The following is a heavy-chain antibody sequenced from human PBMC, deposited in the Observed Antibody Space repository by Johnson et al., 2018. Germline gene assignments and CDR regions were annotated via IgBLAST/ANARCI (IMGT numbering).Heavy chain of an antibody. V-gene: IGHV4-34*01. CDR3: ARGGGGYCSGGSCPRPYYSYYYMDV. CDR2: IYQSGGT. D-gene: IGHD2-15*01. CDR1: GGSFSAFY. Sequence: QVQLQQWGAGLLKXSETXSLXCAVYGGSFSAFYWNWIRQPPGKGLEWIGRIYQSGGTNYNPSLNSRVTLSEDTSKNQFSLNLTSVTAADTAVYYCARGGGGYCSGGSCPRPYYSYYYMDVWGKGTTVTVSS. J-gene: IGHJ6*03.